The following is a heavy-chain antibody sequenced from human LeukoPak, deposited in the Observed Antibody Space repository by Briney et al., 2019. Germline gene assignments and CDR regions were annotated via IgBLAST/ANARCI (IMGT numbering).Heavy chain of an antibody. Sequence: GGSLRLSCAASGFTFSSYAMSWVRQAPGKGLEWVSAISGSGGSTYYADSVKGRFTISRDNSKNTLYLQMNSLRAEDTAVYYCAKSGYHTAMVLPWGDYYYYGMDVWGQGTTVTVSS. J-gene: IGHJ6*02. V-gene: IGHV3-23*01. CDR3: AKSGYHTAMVLPWGDYYYYGMDV. D-gene: IGHD5-18*01. CDR1: GFTFSSYA. CDR2: ISGSGGST.